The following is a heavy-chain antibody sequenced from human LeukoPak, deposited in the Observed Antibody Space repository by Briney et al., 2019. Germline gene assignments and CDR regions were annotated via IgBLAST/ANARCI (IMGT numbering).Heavy chain of an antibody. D-gene: IGHD6-13*01. CDR1: GYTFTSYY. V-gene: IGHV1-46*01. CDR3: ARDTAATGIDY. J-gene: IGHJ4*02. CDR2: INPSGGST. Sequence: ASVGVSCKASGYTFTSYYMHWVRQAPGRGLEWMGIINPSGGSTSYAQKFQGRVTMTRDTSTSTVYMELSSLRSEDTAVYYCARDTAATGIDYWGQGTLVTVSS.